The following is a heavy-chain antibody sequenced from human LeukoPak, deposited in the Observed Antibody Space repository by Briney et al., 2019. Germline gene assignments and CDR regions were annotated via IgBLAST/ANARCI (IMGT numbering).Heavy chain of an antibody. V-gene: IGHV4-34*01. Sequence: SETLSLTCAVYGGSFSGYYWSWIRQPPGKGLEWIGEINHSGSTNYNPSLKSRVTISVDTSKNQFSLKLSSVTAADTAVYYCARVVPAAINWFDPWSQGTLVTVSS. CDR2: INHSGST. CDR1: GGSFSGYY. CDR3: ARVVPAAINWFDP. D-gene: IGHD2-2*01. J-gene: IGHJ5*02.